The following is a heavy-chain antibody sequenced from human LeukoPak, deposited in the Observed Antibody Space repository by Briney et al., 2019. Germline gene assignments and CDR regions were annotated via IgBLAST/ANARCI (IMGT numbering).Heavy chain of an antibody. CDR3: ARCRDGYNFDY. Sequence: GGSLRLSCAASGFTVSSNYMNWVRQAPGKGLEWVSVIYTGGNTYYADSVKGRFTISRDNSKNTVYLQMNGLRADDTAVYYCARCRDGYNFDYWGRGTLVTVSS. V-gene: IGHV3-53*01. D-gene: IGHD5-24*01. CDR1: GFTVSSNY. J-gene: IGHJ4*02. CDR2: IYTGGNT.